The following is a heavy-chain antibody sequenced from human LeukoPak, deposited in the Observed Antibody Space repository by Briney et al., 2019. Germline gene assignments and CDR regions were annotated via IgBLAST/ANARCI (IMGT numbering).Heavy chain of an antibody. CDR3: ARSEMADY. CDR2: INPDSGAT. V-gene: IGHV1-2*02. Sequence: GASVKVSCKASGYTFTGYYMHWVRQAPGQGLEWMGWINPDSGATNYAQRFQGRVTMTRDTSISTAYMGLSRLRSDDTALYYCARSEMADYWGQGTLVTVSS. J-gene: IGHJ4*02. CDR1: GYTFTGYY. D-gene: IGHD1-14*01.